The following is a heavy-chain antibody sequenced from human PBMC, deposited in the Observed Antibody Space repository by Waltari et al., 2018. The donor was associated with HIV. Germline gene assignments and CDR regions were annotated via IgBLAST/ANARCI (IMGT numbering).Heavy chain of an antibody. V-gene: IGHV4-61*02. CDR3: AREDTAMVYYFDY. J-gene: IGHJ4*02. Sequence: QVQLQESGPGLVKPSQTLSLTCTVSGGSISSGNYYWNWIRQPAGKGLEWIGRIYTSGSTNYNPSLKSRVTISGDTSKNQFSLKLSSVTAADTAVYYCAREDTAMVYYFDYWGQGTLVTVSS. CDR2: IYTSGST. CDR1: GGSISSGNYY. D-gene: IGHD5-18*01.